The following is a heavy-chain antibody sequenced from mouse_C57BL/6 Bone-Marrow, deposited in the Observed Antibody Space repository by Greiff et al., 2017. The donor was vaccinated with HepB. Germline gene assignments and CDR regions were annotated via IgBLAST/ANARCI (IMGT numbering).Heavy chain of an antibody. D-gene: IGHD4-1*01. J-gene: IGHJ2*01. CDR3: TRGNWDGIDY. V-gene: IGHV1-15*01. CDR1: GYTFTDYE. Sequence: QVQLQQPGAELVKPGASVKLSCKASGYTFTDYEMHWVKQTPVHGLEWIGAIDPETGGTAYNQKFKGKAILTADKSSSTAYMELRSLTSEDSAVYYCTRGNWDGIDYWGRGTTLTVSS. CDR2: IDPETGGT.